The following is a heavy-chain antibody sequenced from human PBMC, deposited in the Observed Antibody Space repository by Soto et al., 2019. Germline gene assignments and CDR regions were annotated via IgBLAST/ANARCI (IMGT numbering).Heavy chain of an antibody. CDR2: INHSGST. Sequence: SETLSLTCAVYGGSFSGYYWSWIRQPPGKGLEWIGEINHSGSTNYNPSLKSRVTISVDTSKNQFSLKLSSVTAADTAVYYCARGRQAAAGTGGSDYWGQGTLVTVSS. D-gene: IGHD6-13*01. CDR1: GGSFSGYY. CDR3: ARGRQAAAGTGGSDY. V-gene: IGHV4-34*01. J-gene: IGHJ4*02.